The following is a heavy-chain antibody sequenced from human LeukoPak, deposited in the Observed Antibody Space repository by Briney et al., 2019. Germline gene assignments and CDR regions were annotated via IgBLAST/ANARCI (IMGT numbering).Heavy chain of an antibody. CDR1: GFTFNNAW. CDR3: TTDLRFLDY. CDR2: IKSKTNGGTT. Sequence: GGSLRLSCAASGFTFNNAWMNWVCQAPGKGLEWVGLIKSKTNGGTTDYTAPVKGRFTISRDDSNNTLYLQMSSLKTEDTAVYYCTTDLRFLDYWGQGTLVTVSS. V-gene: IGHV3-15*01. J-gene: IGHJ4*02.